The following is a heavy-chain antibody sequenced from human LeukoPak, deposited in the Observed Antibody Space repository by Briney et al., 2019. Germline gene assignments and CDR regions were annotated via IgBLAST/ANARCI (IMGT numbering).Heavy chain of an antibody. V-gene: IGHV3-53*01. CDR2: IYSGGST. CDR1: GFTVSSNY. Sequence: PGGSLRLSCAASGFTVSSNYMSWVRQAPGKGLEWVSVIYSGGSTYYADSVKGRFTTSRDNSKNTLYLQMNSLRAEDTAVYYCAREAIFGVVRDVPGWFDPWGQGTLVTVSS. D-gene: IGHD3-3*01. CDR3: AREAIFGVVRDVPGWFDP. J-gene: IGHJ5*02.